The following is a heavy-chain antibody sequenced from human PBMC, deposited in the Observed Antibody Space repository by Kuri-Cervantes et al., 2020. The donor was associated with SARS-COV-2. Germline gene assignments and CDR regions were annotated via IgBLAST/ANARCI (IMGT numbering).Heavy chain of an antibody. CDR3: AKDPTATTEYYYAMDV. CDR2: IYSGGSST. CDR1: GFTFSSYA. V-gene: IGHV3-23*03. D-gene: IGHD1-7*01. Sequence: GGSLRLSCAASGFTFSSYAMSWVRQAPGKGLEWVSVIYSGGSSTYYADSVKGWFTISRDNSKNTLYLQMNSLRAEDTAVYFCAKDPTATTEYYYAMDVWGQGTTVTVSS. J-gene: IGHJ6*02.